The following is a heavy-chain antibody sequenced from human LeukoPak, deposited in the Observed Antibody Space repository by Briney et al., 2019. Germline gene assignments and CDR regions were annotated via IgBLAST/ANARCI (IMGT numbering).Heavy chain of an antibody. Sequence: GGSLRLSCAVSGFTLSSTYMSWVRQAPGKGLEWVSVIFSGGSTYYAASVKGRFTISRDDSKNTVYLQMNSPRAEDTSVYFCARGGESSVYYYADYWGQGTLVTVSS. J-gene: IGHJ4*02. V-gene: IGHV3-66*01. D-gene: IGHD3-22*01. CDR2: IFSGGST. CDR3: ARGGESSVYYYADY. CDR1: GFTLSSTY.